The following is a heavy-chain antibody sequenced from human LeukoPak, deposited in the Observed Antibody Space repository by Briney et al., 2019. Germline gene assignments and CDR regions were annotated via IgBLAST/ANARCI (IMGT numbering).Heavy chain of an antibody. V-gene: IGHV4-30-2*01. J-gene: IGHJ6*02. CDR3: ARSMVTRPYGMDV. Sequence: SETLSLTCAVSGGSISSGGYSWSWIRQPPGKGLEWIAYIYHSGTTYYNPSLKGRVTISVDRSKNQFSLKLSSVTAADTAVYYCARSMVTRPYGMDVWGQGTTVTVSS. D-gene: IGHD4-17*01. CDR1: GGSISSGGYS. CDR2: IYHSGTT.